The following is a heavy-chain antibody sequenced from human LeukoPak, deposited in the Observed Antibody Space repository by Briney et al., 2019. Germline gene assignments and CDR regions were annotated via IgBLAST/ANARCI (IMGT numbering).Heavy chain of an antibody. D-gene: IGHD6-13*01. CDR1: GFTFSSYS. CDR2: ISSSSSYI. J-gene: IGHJ4*02. CDR3: AREAAAAGFDY. Sequence: GGSLRLSCAASGFTFSSYSMNWVRQAPGKGLEWVSSISSSSSYIYYADSVKGRFTISRDDAKNSLYLQMNSLRAEDTAVYYCAREAAAAGFDYWGQGTLVTVSS. V-gene: IGHV3-21*01.